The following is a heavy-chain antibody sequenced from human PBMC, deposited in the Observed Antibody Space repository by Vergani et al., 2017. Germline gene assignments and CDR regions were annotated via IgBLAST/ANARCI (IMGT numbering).Heavy chain of an antibody. J-gene: IGHJ4*02. D-gene: IGHD6-19*01. Sequence: QVQLVQSGAEVKKPGASVKVSCKASGYTLTSYAMHWVRQAPGQRLEWMGWINAGNGNTKYSQKFQGRVTITRDTSASTAYMELSSLRSEDTAVYYCARDLFGWAVAGSYYFDYWGQGTLVTVSS. CDR2: INAGNGNT. CDR1: GYTLTSYA. V-gene: IGHV1-3*01. CDR3: ARDLFGWAVAGSYYFDY.